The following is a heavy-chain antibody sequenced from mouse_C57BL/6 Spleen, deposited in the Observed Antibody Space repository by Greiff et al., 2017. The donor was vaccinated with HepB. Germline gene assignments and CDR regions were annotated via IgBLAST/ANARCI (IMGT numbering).Heavy chain of an antibody. Sequence: QVQLQQSGAELARPGASVKLSCKASGYTFTSYGISWVKQRTGQGLEWIGEIYPRSGNTYYNEKVKGKATLTADKSSSTAYMGLRSLTSEDSAVYFCARKSRGYRNYEGYCAMDYWGQGTSVTVSS. J-gene: IGHJ4*01. CDR3: ARKSRGYRNYEGYCAMDY. D-gene: IGHD2-5*01. CDR1: GYTFTSYG. V-gene: IGHV1-81*01. CDR2: IYPRSGNT.